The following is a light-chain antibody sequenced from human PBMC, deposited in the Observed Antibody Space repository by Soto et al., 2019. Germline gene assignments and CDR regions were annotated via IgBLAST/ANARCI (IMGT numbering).Light chain of an antibody. J-gene: IGKJ2*03. Sequence: DIVLTQTPLSLSVTPGQPASISCKASQSLVHGDGRTYVSWYRQKPGQPPQLLIYEVSNWFSGAPDRFSGSGSGTDFTLKISRVEADDVGVYYCMQSVQLLLYSFGQGTKLEIK. CDR1: QSLVHGDGRTY. CDR3: MQSVQLLLYS. CDR2: EVS. V-gene: IGKV2D-29*01.